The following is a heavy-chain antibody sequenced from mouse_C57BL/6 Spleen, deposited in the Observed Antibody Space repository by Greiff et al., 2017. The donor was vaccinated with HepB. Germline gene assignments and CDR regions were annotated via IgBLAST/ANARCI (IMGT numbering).Heavy chain of an antibody. CDR3: ARRAPVGGYAMDY. J-gene: IGHJ4*01. D-gene: IGHD3-3*01. Sequence: QVHVKQPGAELVRPGTSVKLSCKASGYTFTSYWMHWVKQRPGQGLEWIGVIDPSDSYTNYNQKFKGKATLTVDTSSSTAYMQLSSLTSEDSAVYYCARRAPVGGYAMDYWGQGTSVTVSS. CDR1: GYTFTSYW. V-gene: IGHV1-59*01. CDR2: IDPSDSYT.